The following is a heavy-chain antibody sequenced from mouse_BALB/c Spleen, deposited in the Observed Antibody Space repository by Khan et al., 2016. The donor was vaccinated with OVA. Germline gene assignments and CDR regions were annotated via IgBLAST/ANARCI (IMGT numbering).Heavy chain of an antibody. CDR1: GYTFTSYT. D-gene: IGHD2-14*01. Sequence: QVQLQQSGAELARPGASVKMSCKASGYTFTSYTMHWVRQRPGLALEWIGHINPSNNYTNYNQNFKDKAALIVDKSSSTAYMQLSSLTSEDSAVYYCVREGAYYRSDGWFAYWGQGTLVTVSA. J-gene: IGHJ3*01. CDR2: INPSNNYT. V-gene: IGHV1-4*01. CDR3: VREGAYYRSDGWFAY.